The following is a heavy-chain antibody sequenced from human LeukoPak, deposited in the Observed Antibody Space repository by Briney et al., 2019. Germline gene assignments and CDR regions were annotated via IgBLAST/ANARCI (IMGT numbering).Heavy chain of an antibody. CDR1: GGSISSSSYY. Sequence: SETLSLTCTVSGGSISSSSYYWGWIRQPPGKGLEWIGSIYYSGSTYYNPSLKSRVTISVDTSKNQFPLKLSSVTAADTAVYYCARAYSSSWSPFDYWGQGTLVTVSS. D-gene: IGHD6-13*01. V-gene: IGHV4-39*06. CDR3: ARAYSSSWSPFDY. J-gene: IGHJ4*02. CDR2: IYYSGST.